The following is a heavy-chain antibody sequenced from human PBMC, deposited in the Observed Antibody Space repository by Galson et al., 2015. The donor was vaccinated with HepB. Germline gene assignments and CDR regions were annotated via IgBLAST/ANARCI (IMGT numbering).Heavy chain of an antibody. D-gene: IGHD2-2*01. Sequence: RLSCAASGFTFSAYDMYWVRQAPGKGLEWVSSITTSSSYIYYADSMRGRFTISRDNAKNSLFLQMDSLRAEDTAVYYCAKAGCSGAGCYLRYSWIDSWGQGTLVTVSS. CDR3: AKAGCSGAGCYLRYSWIDS. CDR2: ITTSSSYI. J-gene: IGHJ5*01. CDR1: GFTFSAYD. V-gene: IGHV3-21*06.